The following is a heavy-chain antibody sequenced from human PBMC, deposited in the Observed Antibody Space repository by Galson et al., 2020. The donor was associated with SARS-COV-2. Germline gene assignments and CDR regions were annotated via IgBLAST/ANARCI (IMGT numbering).Heavy chain of an antibody. J-gene: IGHJ6*02. CDR1: GFTVSSNY. CDR2: IYSGGST. Sequence: GESLKISCAASGFTVSSNYMSWVRQAPGKGLEWVSVIYSGGSTYYADSVKGRFTISRDNSKNTLYLQMNSLRAEDTAVYYCARGEGWLQYYYYGMDVWGQGTTVTVSS. CDR3: ARGEGWLQYYYYGMDV. V-gene: IGHV3-66*02. D-gene: IGHD5-12*01.